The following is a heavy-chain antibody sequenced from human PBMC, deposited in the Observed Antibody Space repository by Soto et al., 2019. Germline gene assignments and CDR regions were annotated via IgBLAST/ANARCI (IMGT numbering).Heavy chain of an antibody. J-gene: IGHJ4*02. CDR1: GGYILIYS. V-gene: IGHV4-59*01. CDR3: ARAFGSTMPSLF. CDR2: IYYSGST. Sequence: PSETLSLTYTVSGGYILIYSWTWLRQPPGKGLEWIGYIYYSGSTNYNPSLKSRVTMSIDTSKNQFSLKLSSVTAADTAVYYCARAFGSTMPSLFWGQGTLVTVSS. D-gene: IGHD2-2*01.